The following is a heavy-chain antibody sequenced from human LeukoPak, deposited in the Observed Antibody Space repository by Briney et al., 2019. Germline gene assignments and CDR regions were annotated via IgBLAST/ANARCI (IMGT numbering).Heavy chain of an antibody. V-gene: IGHV4-38-2*01. J-gene: IGHJ4*02. CDR1: GYSISSGYY. D-gene: IGHD2-2*01. CDR3: ARTVAYCSATSCYGY. CDR2: VYYDGST. Sequence: SETLSLTCAVSGYSISSGYYWGWIRQPPGKGLEWIGSVYYDGSTYHNPSLKSRVTISVDMSKNQFFVKLSSVTAIDTAVYYCARTVAYCSATSCYGYWGQGTLVTVSS.